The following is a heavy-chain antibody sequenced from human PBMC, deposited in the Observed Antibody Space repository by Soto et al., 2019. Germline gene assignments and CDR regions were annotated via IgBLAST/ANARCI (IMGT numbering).Heavy chain of an antibody. J-gene: IGHJ3*02. V-gene: IGHV3-13*05. D-gene: IGHD3-22*01. Sequence: EVQLLEFGGGLVQPGGSLRLSCAASGFTFSSYDMHWVRQATGKGLEWDSAIGTAGDPYYPGSVKGRFTISRENAKNSLYLQMNSLRAGDTAVYYCVLSGYYSDDAFDIWGQGTMVTVSS. CDR3: VLSGYYSDDAFDI. CDR2: IGTAGDP. CDR1: GFTFSSYD.